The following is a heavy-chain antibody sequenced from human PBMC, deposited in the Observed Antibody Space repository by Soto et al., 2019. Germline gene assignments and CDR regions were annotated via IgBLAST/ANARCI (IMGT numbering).Heavy chain of an antibody. CDR3: VRHWNF. J-gene: IGHJ4*02. V-gene: IGHV4-39*01. D-gene: IGHD1-1*01. CDR2: IYYSGST. Sequence: QLQLQESGPGLVKPSETLSLTCSVSGGSISRSSSYWGWIRQPPGKGLEWIGSIYYSGSTYYNSSLKSRLTISVDTSKNQFPLRLSSVTAADTSVYFCVRHWNFWGQGTLVTVSS. CDR1: GGSISRSSSY.